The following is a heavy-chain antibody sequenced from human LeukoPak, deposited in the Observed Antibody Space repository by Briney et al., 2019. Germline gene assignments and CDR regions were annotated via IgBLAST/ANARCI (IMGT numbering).Heavy chain of an antibody. D-gene: IGHD4-17*01. J-gene: IGHJ4*02. Sequence: GESLKISCKGSGYSFTSYWIGWVRQMPGKGLEWMGIIYPGDSDTRYSPSFQGQVTVSADKSISTAYLQWSSLKASDTAMYYCARLGPDYGDYLDYFDYWGQGTLVTVSS. V-gene: IGHV5-51*01. CDR3: ARLGPDYGDYLDYFDY. CDR1: GYSFTSYW. CDR2: IYPGDSDT.